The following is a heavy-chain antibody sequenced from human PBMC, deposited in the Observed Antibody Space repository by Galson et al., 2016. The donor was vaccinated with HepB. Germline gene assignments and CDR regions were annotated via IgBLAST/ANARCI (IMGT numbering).Heavy chain of an antibody. V-gene: IGHV6-1*01. CDR2: TFYRYKWYS. CDR1: GDSVSSNSAA. Sequence: CAISGDSVSSNSAAWMWIRLSPSRGLEWLGRTFYRYKWYSDYTGSVKSRITINPDTSKNQFSLHLDSVTPEDTAVYYCGRATLRHRVSYPYYYHYGIDVWGQGTSVTVSS. D-gene: IGHD1-26*01. J-gene: IGHJ6*02. CDR3: GRATLRHRVSYPYYYHYGIDV.